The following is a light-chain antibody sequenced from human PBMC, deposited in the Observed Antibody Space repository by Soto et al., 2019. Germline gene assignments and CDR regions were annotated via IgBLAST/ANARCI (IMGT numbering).Light chain of an antibody. Sequence: NFMLTQPHSVSESPGKTVTISCTRSSGSIASNYVQWYQQRPGSAPTTVIYEDNQRPSGVPDRFSGSIDSSSNSASLTTAGLKTEDEADYYCQSYDSSTHKVFGGGTKLTVL. V-gene: IGLV6-57*04. CDR1: SGSIASNY. CDR3: QSYDSSTHKV. J-gene: IGLJ2*01. CDR2: EDN.